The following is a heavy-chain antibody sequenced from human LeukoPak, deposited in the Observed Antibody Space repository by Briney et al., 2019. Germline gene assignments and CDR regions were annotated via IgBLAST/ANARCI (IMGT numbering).Heavy chain of an antibody. CDR3: ASGSGSYRTPYYYMDV. CDR1: GFTVSNNY. Sequence: GGSLRLSCAASGFTVSNNYMSWVRQAPGKGLEWVSVIYSGGSTYYADSVKGRFTISRDNSKNTLYLQMNSLRAEDTAVYYSASGSGSYRTPYYYMDVWGTGTTVTVSS. V-gene: IGHV3-53*01. D-gene: IGHD3-10*01. CDR2: IYSGGST. J-gene: IGHJ6*03.